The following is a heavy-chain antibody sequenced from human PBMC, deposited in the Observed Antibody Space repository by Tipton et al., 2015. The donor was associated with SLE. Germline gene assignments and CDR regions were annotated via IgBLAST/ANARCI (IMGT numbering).Heavy chain of an antibody. CDR1: GGSISTSSYY. V-gene: IGHV4-39*07. Sequence: TLSLTCTVSGGSISTSSYYWGWIRQPPGKGLEWIGSIYYSGSTYSNPSLKSRVTISVDTSKNQFSLKLSSVTAADTAVYYCARPTYSSGWYYFVYWGQGTLVTVSS. D-gene: IGHD6-19*01. CDR3: ARPTYSSGWYYFVY. CDR2: IYYSGST. J-gene: IGHJ4*02.